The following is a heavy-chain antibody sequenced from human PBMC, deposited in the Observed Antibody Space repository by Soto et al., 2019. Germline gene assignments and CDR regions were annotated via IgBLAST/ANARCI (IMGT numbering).Heavy chain of an antibody. CDR3: ARDSFDFWDATESFDY. J-gene: IGHJ4*02. Sequence: ASVKVSCKASGYTFTSYGISWVRRAPGQGLEWMGWISAYNGNTNYAQKLQGRVTMTTDTSTSTAYMELRSLRSDDTAVYYCARDSFDFWDATESFDYWGQGTLVTVSS. CDR2: ISAYNGNT. D-gene: IGHD3-3*01. CDR1: GYTFTSYG. V-gene: IGHV1-18*04.